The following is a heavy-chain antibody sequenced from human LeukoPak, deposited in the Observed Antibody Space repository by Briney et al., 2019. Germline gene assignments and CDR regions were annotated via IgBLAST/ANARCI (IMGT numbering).Heavy chain of an antibody. CDR1: GGSISSYY. CDR3: ARVAATFGHTDY. J-gene: IGHJ4*02. D-gene: IGHD2-15*01. CDR2: ISYSGST. Sequence: SETLSLTCTVSGGSISSYYWSWIRQPPGKGLEWIGYISYSGSTSSNPSLKSRVTLSVDTSNNQFSLKLSSVTAADTAVYYCARVAATFGHTDYWGQGTLVTVSS. V-gene: IGHV4-59*01.